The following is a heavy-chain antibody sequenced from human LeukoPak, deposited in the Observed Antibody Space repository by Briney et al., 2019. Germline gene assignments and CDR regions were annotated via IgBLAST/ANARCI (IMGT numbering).Heavy chain of an antibody. D-gene: IGHD3-9*01. V-gene: IGHV2-5*02. CDR2: FYRDDDK. CDR3: AHIDWYNFDY. J-gene: IGHJ4*02. CDR1: GFSLSTSGVG. Sequence: SGPTLVKPTQTLTLTCTFSGFSLSTSGVGVGWIRQPPGKALEWLALFYRDDDKRYSPSLRNRLTITMDTSKNQVVLTMANMDPVDTARYYCAHIDWYNFDYWGQGTLVTVAS.